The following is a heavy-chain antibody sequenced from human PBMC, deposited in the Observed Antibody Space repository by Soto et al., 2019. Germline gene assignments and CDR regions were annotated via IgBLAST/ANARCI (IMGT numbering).Heavy chain of an antibody. J-gene: IGHJ5*02. CDR2: NIPIFGTA. Sequence: QVQLVQSGAEVKKPGSSVKVSCKASGGTFSSYAISWVRQAPGQGREWMGGNIPIFGTASYAQKFQGRVTITADESTSTAYMELSSLRSEDTAVYYCARESPHPEAKGWFDPWGQGTLVTVSS. CDR3: ARESPHPEAKGWFDP. CDR1: GGTFSSYA. V-gene: IGHV1-69*01.